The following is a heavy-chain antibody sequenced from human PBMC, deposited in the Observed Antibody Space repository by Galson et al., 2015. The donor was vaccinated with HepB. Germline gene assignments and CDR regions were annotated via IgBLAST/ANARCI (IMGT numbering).Heavy chain of an antibody. V-gene: IGHV3-11*01. D-gene: IGHD6-19*01. CDR2: ISGSGSFI. CDR1: GFTFTDHY. Sequence: SLRLSCAASGFTFTDHYMSWIRQAPGTGLEWVSYISGSGSFINYADSVKGRFTMSRDNAKNSVYLQLNSLRVEDTAVYYCARERQFLRDFDSWGQGTLVTVSS. CDR3: ARERQFLRDFDS. J-gene: IGHJ4*02.